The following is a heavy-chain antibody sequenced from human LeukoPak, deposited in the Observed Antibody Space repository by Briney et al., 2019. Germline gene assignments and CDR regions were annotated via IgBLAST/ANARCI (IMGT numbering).Heavy chain of an antibody. V-gene: IGHV3-30*01. J-gene: IGHJ4*02. D-gene: IGHD3-10*01. CDR2: ISSDGSKT. CDR3: ARDSTYWYDSGSSGPHYFDY. Sequence: GRSPRLPCAASGFIFSNYAMHWVRQAPGKGLEWVALISSDGSKTYHADSVKGRFSISRDNSKNTLYLQLNSLRAEDTSVYYCARDSTYWYDSGSSGPHYFDYWGQGTLVTVSS. CDR1: GFIFSNYA.